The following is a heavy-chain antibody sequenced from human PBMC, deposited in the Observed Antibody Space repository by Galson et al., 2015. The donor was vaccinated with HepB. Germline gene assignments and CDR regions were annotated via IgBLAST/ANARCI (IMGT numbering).Heavy chain of an antibody. Sequence: SVKVSCKASGYTFSSYGISWVRQAPGQGLEWMGWISAYNGNTNYAQMLQGRVTMTADTSTRIAYMELRSLRPDDTAVYYCARTYYYDSSGNYPIDYWGQGTLVTVSS. CDR2: ISAYNGNT. CDR1: GYTFSSYG. D-gene: IGHD3-22*01. V-gene: IGHV1-18*04. CDR3: ARTYYYDSSGNYPIDY. J-gene: IGHJ4*02.